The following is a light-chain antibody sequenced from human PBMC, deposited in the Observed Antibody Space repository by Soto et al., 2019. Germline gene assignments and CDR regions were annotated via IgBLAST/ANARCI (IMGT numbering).Light chain of an antibody. CDR1: QSVSTN. Sequence: EIVMTQSPVTLPVSPGERATLSCRASQSVSTNLAWYQQKPGQAPRLLIYAGSTRATGIPASFSGGGSGTEFTLTISSLQSEDFAVYYCQQYAKWPWTFGQGTKVEIK. CDR2: AGS. V-gene: IGKV3-15*01. J-gene: IGKJ1*01. CDR3: QQYAKWPWT.